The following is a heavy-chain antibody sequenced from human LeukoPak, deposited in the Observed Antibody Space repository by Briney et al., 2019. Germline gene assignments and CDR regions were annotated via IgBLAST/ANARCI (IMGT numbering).Heavy chain of an antibody. CDR1: GFSFSNYW. CDR3: TADTLGARDS. Sequence: GGSLRLSCAASGFSFSNYWMHWVRQTPGKGLVWVSRINPDGSSTSYADSVKGRFTISRDNAKNTLYLQMNSLRADDTAVYHCTADTLGARDSWGQGTPVTVSS. V-gene: IGHV3-74*01. D-gene: IGHD4-17*01. J-gene: IGHJ4*02. CDR2: INPDGSST.